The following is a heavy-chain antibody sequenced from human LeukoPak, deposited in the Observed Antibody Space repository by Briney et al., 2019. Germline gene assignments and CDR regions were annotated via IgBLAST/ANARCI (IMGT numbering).Heavy chain of an antibody. CDR3: ARGGYSGHDILDY. Sequence: GGSLRLSCAASGFTFSSYSMNWVRQAPGKGLEWVSSISSSSSYIYYADSVKGRFTISRDNAKNSLYLQMNSLRAEDTAVYYCARGGYSGHDILDYWGQGTLVTVSS. J-gene: IGHJ4*02. CDR1: GFTFSSYS. V-gene: IGHV3-21*01. D-gene: IGHD5-12*01. CDR2: ISSSSSYI.